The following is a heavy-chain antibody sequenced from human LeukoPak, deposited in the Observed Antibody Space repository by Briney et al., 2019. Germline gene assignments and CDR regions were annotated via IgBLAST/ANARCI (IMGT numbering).Heavy chain of an antibody. Sequence: GGSLRLSCAASGFTFDDYAMHWVRQAPGKGLEWVSGISWNSGSIGYADSVKGRFTISRDNAKNSLYLQMNSLRAEDTALYYCAKAQQNSGSYSRLFDYWGQGTLVTVSS. D-gene: IGHD1-26*01. CDR1: GFTFDDYA. CDR2: ISWNSGSI. V-gene: IGHV3-9*01. CDR3: AKAQQNSGSYSRLFDY. J-gene: IGHJ4*02.